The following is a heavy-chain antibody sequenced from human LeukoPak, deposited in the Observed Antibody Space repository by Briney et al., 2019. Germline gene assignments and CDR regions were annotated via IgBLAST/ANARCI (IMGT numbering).Heavy chain of an antibody. Sequence: GASVKVSCKASGYTFTGYYMHWVRQAPGQGLGWMGWINPNSGGTNYAQKFQGRVTMTRDTSISTAYMELSRLRSDDTAVYYCARDLGGATTTSDYWGQGTLVTVSS. J-gene: IGHJ4*02. V-gene: IGHV1-2*02. CDR3: ARDLGGATTTSDY. D-gene: IGHD1-26*01. CDR1: GYTFTGYY. CDR2: INPNSGGT.